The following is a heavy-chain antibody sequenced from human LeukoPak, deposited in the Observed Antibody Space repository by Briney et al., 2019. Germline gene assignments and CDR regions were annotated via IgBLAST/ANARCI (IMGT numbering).Heavy chain of an antibody. D-gene: IGHD3-9*01. CDR2: IYTSGST. Sequence: SETLSLTCTVSGGSISSYYWSWIRQPAGKGPEWIGRIYTSGSTNYNPSLKSRVTMSVDTSKNQFSLKLSSVTAADTAVYYCARDWESLTGYFSVNWFDPWGQGTLVTVSS. V-gene: IGHV4-4*07. CDR1: GGSISSYY. CDR3: ARDWESLTGYFSVNWFDP. J-gene: IGHJ5*02.